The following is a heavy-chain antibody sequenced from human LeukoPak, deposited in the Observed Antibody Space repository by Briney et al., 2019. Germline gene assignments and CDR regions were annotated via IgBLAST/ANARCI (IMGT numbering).Heavy chain of an antibody. D-gene: IGHD3-10*01. J-gene: IGHJ5*02. CDR3: ARVLLWFGESFDP. V-gene: IGHV4-4*07. CDR2: IHKSGST. Sequence: SETLSLTCTVSGDSISTYYWSWIRQPAGKGLEWIGRIHKSGSTDYNPSLKSRVTMSLDTSKNQFSLKLSSVTAADTAVYYCARVLLWFGESFDPWGQGTLVTVSS. CDR1: GDSISTYY.